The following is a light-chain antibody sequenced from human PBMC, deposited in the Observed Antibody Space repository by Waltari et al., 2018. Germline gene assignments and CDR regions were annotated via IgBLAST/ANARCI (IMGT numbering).Light chain of an antibody. CDR3: SSYTGGNDVG. CDR2: EVT. CDR1: STDVGVYNY. Sequence: QSALTQPPSASGSPGQSVTISCTGTSTDVGVYNYVSWYQQLPGKAPKLMLYEVTTRPPGVPDRFAGSKSGNTASLTVSGLQAEDEAYYYCSSYTGGNDVGFGGGTKLTVL. J-gene: IGLJ2*01. V-gene: IGLV2-8*01.